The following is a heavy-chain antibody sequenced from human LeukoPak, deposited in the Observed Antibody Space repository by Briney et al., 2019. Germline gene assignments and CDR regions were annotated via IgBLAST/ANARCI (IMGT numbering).Heavy chain of an antibody. D-gene: IGHD6-19*01. CDR3: ARGRIAVAGSWFDP. J-gene: IGHJ5*02. CDR2: INPNSGGT. V-gene: IGHV1-2*02. Sequence: ASVKVSCKASGYTFTGYYIHWVRQAPGQGLEWMGWINPNSGGTNYAQKFQGRVTMTRDTSISTAYMELSRLRSDDTAVYYCARGRIAVAGSWFDPWGQGTLVTVSS. CDR1: GYTFTGYY.